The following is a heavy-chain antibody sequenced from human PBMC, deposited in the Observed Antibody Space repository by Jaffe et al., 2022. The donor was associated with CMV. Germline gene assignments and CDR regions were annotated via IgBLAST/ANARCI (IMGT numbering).Heavy chain of an antibody. CDR1: GFTFSSYG. Sequence: QVQLVESGGGVVQPGRSLRLSCAASGFTFSSYGMHWVRQAPGKGLEWVAVIWYDGSNKYYADSVKGRFTISRDNSKNTLYLQMNSLRAEDTAVYYCARSRRTEVPAAIGGYYYGMDVWGQGTTVTVSS. J-gene: IGHJ6*02. D-gene: IGHD2-2*01. CDR2: IWYDGSNK. CDR3: ARSRRTEVPAAIGGYYYGMDV. V-gene: IGHV3-33*01.